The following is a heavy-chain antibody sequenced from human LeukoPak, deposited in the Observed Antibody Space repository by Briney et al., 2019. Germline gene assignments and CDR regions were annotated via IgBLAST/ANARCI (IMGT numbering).Heavy chain of an antibody. D-gene: IGHD6-13*01. Sequence: GRSLRPSCAASGFTFSSYAMHWVRQAPGKGLEWVAVISYDGSNKYYADSVKGRFTISRDNSKNTLYLQMNSLRAEDTAVYYCAKGGAAAPGYYYYGMDVWGQGTTVTVSS. J-gene: IGHJ6*02. V-gene: IGHV3-30-3*01. CDR1: GFTFSSYA. CDR2: ISYDGSNK. CDR3: AKGGAAAPGYYYYGMDV.